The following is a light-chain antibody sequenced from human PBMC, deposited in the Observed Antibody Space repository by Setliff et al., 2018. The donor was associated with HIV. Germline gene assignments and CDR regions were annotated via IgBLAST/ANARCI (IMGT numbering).Light chain of an antibody. CDR2: DVS. J-gene: IGLJ1*01. Sequence: QSALTQPASVSGSPGQSITISCTGSSSDIGRYNLVSWYQQHHSLRIGPKLMIYDVSNRASGVSNRFSGSKSGNTASLTISGLQAEDEADYYCSSYTTTYTYVFGTGTKVTVL. CDR3: SSYTTTYTYV. V-gene: IGLV2-14*02. CDR1: SSDIGRYNL.